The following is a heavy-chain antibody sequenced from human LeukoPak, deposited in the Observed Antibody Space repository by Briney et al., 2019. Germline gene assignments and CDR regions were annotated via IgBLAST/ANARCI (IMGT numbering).Heavy chain of an antibody. J-gene: IGHJ3*02. V-gene: IGHV4-59*01. Sequence: SETLSLTCTVSGGSISSYYWSWIRQPPGKGLEWMGYIYYSGSTNYNPSLKSRVTISVDTSKNQFSLKLSSVTAADTAVYYCARGWRRYAFDIWGQGTMVTVSS. CDR3: ARGWRRYAFDI. D-gene: IGHD2-15*01. CDR2: IYYSGST. CDR1: GGSISSYY.